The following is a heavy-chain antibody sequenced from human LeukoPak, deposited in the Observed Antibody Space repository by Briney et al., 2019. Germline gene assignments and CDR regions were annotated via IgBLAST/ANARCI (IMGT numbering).Heavy chain of an antibody. CDR3: ARGRTGCYYAADS. Sequence: SETLSLTCTVSSGSISSYYWSWVRQPPGKGLEWIGYVHYSGSTKYNPSLKSRVTISVDTSRNQFSLKLSSVTAADTAVYYCARGRTGCYYAADSWGQGTLVTVSS. CDR2: VHYSGST. CDR1: SGSISSYY. D-gene: IGHD1-26*01. V-gene: IGHV4-59*01. J-gene: IGHJ4*02.